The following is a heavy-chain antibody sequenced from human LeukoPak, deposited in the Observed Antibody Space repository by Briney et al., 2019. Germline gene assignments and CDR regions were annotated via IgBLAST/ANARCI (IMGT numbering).Heavy chain of an antibody. CDR2: IYSGGST. J-gene: IGHJ4*02. Sequence: PGGSLRLSCAASGFTVSSNYMSWVRQAPGKGLEWVSVIYSGGSTYSADSVRGRFTISRDNSKNSLYLQMNSLRAEDTAVYYCARVRWLQLKDYFDYWGQGTLVTVSS. D-gene: IGHD5-24*01. CDR1: GFTVSSNY. CDR3: ARVRWLQLKDYFDY. V-gene: IGHV3-53*01.